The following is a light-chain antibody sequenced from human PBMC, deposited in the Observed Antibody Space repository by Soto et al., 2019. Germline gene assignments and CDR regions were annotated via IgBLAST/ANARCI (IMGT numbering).Light chain of an antibody. J-gene: IGKJ5*01. CDR2: GAS. Sequence: EIVMTQSPATLSVSPGERATLSCRASQSVNSNLAWYQQKPGQAPRLLIYGASTRATGIPARFSGSGSGTEFTLTISSLQSEYFAVYYCQQYNNWPITFGQGTRLEIK. CDR1: QSVNSN. V-gene: IGKV3-15*01. CDR3: QQYNNWPIT.